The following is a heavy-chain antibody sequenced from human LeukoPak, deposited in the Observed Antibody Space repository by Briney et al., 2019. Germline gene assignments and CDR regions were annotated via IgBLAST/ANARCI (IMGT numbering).Heavy chain of an antibody. J-gene: IGHJ4*02. D-gene: IGHD2-8*01. CDR3: AKEYCSNSVCHSLDY. V-gene: IGHV3-23*01. CDR1: GFSFSSYA. CDR2: TSGSGGST. Sequence: GGSLRLSCAASGFSFSSYAMSWVRQAPGKGLEWVTATSGSGGSTYYADSVKGRFTFSRDNSKNTLYLQMNSLRAEDTAVYYCAKEYCSNSVCHSLDYWGQGTLVTVSS.